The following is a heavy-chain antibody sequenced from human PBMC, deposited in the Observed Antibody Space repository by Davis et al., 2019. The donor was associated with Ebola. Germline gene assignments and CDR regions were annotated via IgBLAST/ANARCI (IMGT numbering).Heavy chain of an antibody. Sequence: AASVKVSCKASGYTFTSYAMHWVRQAPGQRLEWMGWINAGNGNTKYSQKFQGRVTITRDTSASTAYMELSSLRSEDTAVYYCARYRAVAGTQYYGMDVWGQWTTVTVSS. CDR3: ARYRAVAGTQYYGMDV. D-gene: IGHD6-19*01. CDR1: GYTFTSYA. V-gene: IGHV1-3*01. J-gene: IGHJ6*02. CDR2: INAGNGNT.